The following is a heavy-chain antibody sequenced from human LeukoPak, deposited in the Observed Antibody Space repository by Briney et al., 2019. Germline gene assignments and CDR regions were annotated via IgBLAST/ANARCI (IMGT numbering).Heavy chain of an antibody. CDR1: GGSISSGSYY. CDR3: ARGQGPHPY. CDR2: IYTSGST. Sequence: SQTLSFTCTVSGGSISSGSYYWSWIRQPAGKGLEWIGRIYTSGSTNYNPSLKSRVTMSVDTSKNQFSLKLSSVTAADTAVYYCARGQGPHPYWGQGTLVTVSS. V-gene: IGHV4-61*02. J-gene: IGHJ4*02.